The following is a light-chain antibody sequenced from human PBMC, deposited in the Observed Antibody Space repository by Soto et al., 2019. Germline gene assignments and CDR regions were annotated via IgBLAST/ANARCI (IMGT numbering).Light chain of an antibody. CDR2: AAS. V-gene: IGKV1-16*01. Sequence: DLQVTQSPSSLSASVGDRVTITCRASQDISNHLAWFQLKPGKAPKPLITAASNLQGGVPSRFSGSGSGTDFTLTISSLQPEDFTTYYCQQYKVYPRTFGGGTKVEIK. CDR3: QQYKVYPRT. CDR1: QDISNH. J-gene: IGKJ4*01.